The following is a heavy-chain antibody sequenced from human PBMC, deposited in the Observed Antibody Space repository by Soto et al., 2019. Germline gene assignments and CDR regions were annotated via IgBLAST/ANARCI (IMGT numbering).Heavy chain of an antibody. D-gene: IGHD2-15*01. CDR1: GFTFRSYA. CDR2: ISYDGSNK. Sequence: GGSLRLSCAASGFTFRSYAMHWVRPAPGKGLEWVAVISYDGSNKYYADSVRGRFTISRDNSKNTLYLQMNSLRAEYTAVYYCARNRHAIVVVVAATPMDVWGQGTTVTVSS. CDR3: ARNRHAIVVVVAATPMDV. J-gene: IGHJ6*02. V-gene: IGHV3-30-3*01.